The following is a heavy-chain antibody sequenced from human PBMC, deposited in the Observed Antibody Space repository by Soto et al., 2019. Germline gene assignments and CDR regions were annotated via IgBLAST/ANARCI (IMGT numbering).Heavy chain of an antibody. CDR3: ARDTDRPQLGGNYYYISDV. D-gene: IGHD3-3*02. J-gene: IGHJ6*02. CDR2: IMPIFRTP. Sequence: QVQLEQSGAEVKKPGSSVKLSCKASGGTFRNSAISWVRQAPGQGLEWMGGIMPIFRTPDYAQKFQGRVTITAHESTNTAYMELSGLRSDDTAVYYCARDTDRPQLGGNYYYISDVWGHGNTVTVSS. CDR1: GGTFRNSA. V-gene: IGHV1-69*12.